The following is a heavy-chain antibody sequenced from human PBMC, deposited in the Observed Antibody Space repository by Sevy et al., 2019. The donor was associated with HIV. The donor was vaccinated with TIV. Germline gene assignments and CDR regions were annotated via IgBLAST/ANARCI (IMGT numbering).Heavy chain of an antibody. CDR3: ARRRQHPDGNYFDY. D-gene: IGHD6-13*01. CDR2: IYYSGST. V-gene: IGHV4-39*02. Sequence: SETLSLTCTVSGVSISSSSYYWAWIRQPPGKGLEWIGSIYYSGSTYYNPSLKSRVTISLDTSKNLFSLKLTSVTAADTAVYYCARRRQHPDGNYFDYWGQGTLVTVSS. J-gene: IGHJ4*02. CDR1: GVSISSSSYY.